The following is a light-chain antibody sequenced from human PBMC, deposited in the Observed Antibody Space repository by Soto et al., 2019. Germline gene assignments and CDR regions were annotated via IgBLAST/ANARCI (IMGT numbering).Light chain of an antibody. V-gene: IGLV2-14*01. CDR2: DVS. J-gene: IGLJ3*02. Sequence: QSALTQPASVSGSPGQSITISCAGATSDIGDYNSVSWYQQHPGKAPKLIIYDVSDRPSGVSNRFSGSASGNTASLTISGLQAEDEADYYCNSYTTSSPVVFGGGTKVTVL. CDR3: NSYTTSSPVV. CDR1: TSDIGDYNS.